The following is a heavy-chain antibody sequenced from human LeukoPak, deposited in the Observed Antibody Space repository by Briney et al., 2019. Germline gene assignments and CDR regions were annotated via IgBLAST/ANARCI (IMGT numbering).Heavy chain of an antibody. D-gene: IGHD3-22*01. CDR1: GFTVSSNY. CDR2: IYSGGST. V-gene: IGHV3-66*01. Sequence: GGSLRLSCAASGFTVSSNYMSWVRQAPGKGLEWVSVIYSGGSTYYADSVKGRFTISRDNSKNTLYLQMNSLRAEDTAVYYCARVGRTDYYDSSGYYLVYYYGMDVWAKGPRSPSP. J-gene: IGHJ6*02. CDR3: ARVGRTDYYDSSGYYLVYYYGMDV.